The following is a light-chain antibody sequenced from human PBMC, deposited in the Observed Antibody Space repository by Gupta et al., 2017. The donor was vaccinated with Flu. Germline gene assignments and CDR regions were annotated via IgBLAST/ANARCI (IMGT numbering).Light chain of an antibody. J-gene: IGLJ2*01. CDR1: SSNSGSNT. Sequence: QSVLPQPTSASGTSGQRVTISCSGSSSNSGSNTVTWYQPLPGPAPKLLIYYNNQRPSGGPDRFSVSKSGTSASLAISGLQTEDEADYYCAAWDDSLNGVVFGGGTKRTVL. CDR3: AAWDDSLNGVV. CDR2: YNN. V-gene: IGLV1-44*01.